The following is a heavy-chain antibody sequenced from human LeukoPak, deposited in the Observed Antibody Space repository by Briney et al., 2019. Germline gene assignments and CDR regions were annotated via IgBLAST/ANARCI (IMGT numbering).Heavy chain of an antibody. CDR3: ARELAVGGTWFDP. CDR1: GFTLSSYW. V-gene: IGHV3-74*01. CDR2: IKSDGSTT. J-gene: IGHJ5*02. D-gene: IGHD6-19*01. Sequence: GGSLRLSCAASGFTLSSYWMHWVRQAPGKGLVWVSRIKSDGSTTNYADSVKGRFTISRDNAKNTLYLQMNSLRAEDTAVYYCARELAVGGTWFDPSGQGTLVTASS.